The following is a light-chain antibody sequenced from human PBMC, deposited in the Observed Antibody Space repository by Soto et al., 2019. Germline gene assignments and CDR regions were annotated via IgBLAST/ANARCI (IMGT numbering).Light chain of an antibody. J-gene: IGKJ1*01. V-gene: IGKV3-20*01. Sequence: EIVLTQSPGTLSLSPGERATLSCRASQSVSNNFLAWYQHRPGQAPRLLIYGASNRATGIPDRFSGSGSGTDFTLTISRLEPEDFAVYYCQQYGSSPLWTFGQGTKVDIK. CDR3: QQYGSSPLWT. CDR1: QSVSNNF. CDR2: GAS.